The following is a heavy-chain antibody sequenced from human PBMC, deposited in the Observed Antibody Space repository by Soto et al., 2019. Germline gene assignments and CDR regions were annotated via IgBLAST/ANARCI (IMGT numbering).Heavy chain of an antibody. CDR3: AKEGGLSGSYYISSSYYFDY. CDR1: GFTFSSYG. V-gene: IGHV3-30*18. CDR2: ISYDGSNT. J-gene: IGHJ4*02. Sequence: QVQLVESGGGVVQPGGSLRLSCVASGFTFSSYGMHWVRQAPGKGLEWVAIISYDGSNTYYADSVKGRFTISRDNSKKTLYLQMNSLRAEDTSVYYCAKEGGLSGSYYISSSYYFDYWGQGTLVTVSS. D-gene: IGHD1-26*01.